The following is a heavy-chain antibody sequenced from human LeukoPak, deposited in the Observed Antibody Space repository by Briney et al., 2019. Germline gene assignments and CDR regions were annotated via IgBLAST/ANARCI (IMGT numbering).Heavy chain of an antibody. V-gene: IGHV3-7*01. Sequence: GGSLRLSCAASGFTFTTYWMSWVRQAPGMGLEWVANIKQDESEQYYVDSVKGRFTISRDNAKNSLYLQMSSLRAEDTAVYYCARAYDSSGYYYGEFDYWGQGTLVTVSS. J-gene: IGHJ4*02. D-gene: IGHD3-22*01. CDR2: IKQDESEQ. CDR3: ARAYDSSGYYYGEFDY. CDR1: GFTFTTYW.